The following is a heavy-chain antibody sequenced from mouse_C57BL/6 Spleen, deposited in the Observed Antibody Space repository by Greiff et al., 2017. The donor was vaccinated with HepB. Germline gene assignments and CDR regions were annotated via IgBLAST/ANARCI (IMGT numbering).Heavy chain of an antibody. Sequence: EVQVVESGGGLVQSGRSLRLSCATSGFTFSYFYMEWVRQAPGKGLEWIAASRNKANDYTTEYSASVKGRFIVSRDTSQSILYLQMNALRAEDTAIYYCARALYDYGDWYFDVWGTGTTVTVSS. CDR1: GFTFSYFY. D-gene: IGHD2-4*01. CDR3: ARALYDYGDWYFDV. V-gene: IGHV7-1*01. CDR2: SRNKANDYTT. J-gene: IGHJ1*03.